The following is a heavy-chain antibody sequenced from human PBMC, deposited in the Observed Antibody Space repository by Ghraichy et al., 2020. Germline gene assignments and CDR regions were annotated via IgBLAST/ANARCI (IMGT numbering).Heavy chain of an antibody. Sequence: GGSLRLSCADSGFSFSTYAMSWVRQAPGKGLEWVSGISGSGDNTYYADSVKGRFTISRDISKNTVYLQMNSLRAEDTAVYYCAKVRTAWEVWYFDLWGRGTLVTVSS. V-gene: IGHV3-23*01. J-gene: IGHJ2*01. CDR1: GFSFSTYA. CDR2: ISGSGDNT. D-gene: IGHD1-14*01. CDR3: AKVRTAWEVWYFDL.